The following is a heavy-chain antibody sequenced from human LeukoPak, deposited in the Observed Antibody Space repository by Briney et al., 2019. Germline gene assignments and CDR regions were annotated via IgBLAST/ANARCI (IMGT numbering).Heavy chain of an antibody. D-gene: IGHD3-22*01. CDR2: IYHSGST. V-gene: IGHV4-38-2*01. CDR3: ARHDHYYDSSGYYPRFDP. J-gene: IGHJ5*02. Sequence: PSETLSLTCAVSGYSISSGYYWGWIRQPPGKGLEWIGSIYHSGSTYYNPSLKSRVTISVDTSKNQFSLKLSSVTAADTAVYYCARHDHYYDSSGYYPRFDPWGQGTLVTVSS. CDR1: GYSISSGYY.